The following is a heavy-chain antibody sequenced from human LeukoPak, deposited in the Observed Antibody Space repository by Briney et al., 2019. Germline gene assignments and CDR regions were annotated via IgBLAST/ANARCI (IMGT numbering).Heavy chain of an antibody. J-gene: IGHJ5*02. V-gene: IGHV3-30*18. CDR1: GFTFDDYA. CDR3: AKDPDYA. CDR2: ISYDGSNK. D-gene: IGHD4-17*01. Sequence: GRSLGLSCAASGFTFDDYAMHWVRQAPGKGLEWVAVISYDGSNKYYADSVKGRFTISRDNSKNTLYLQMNSLRAEDTAVYYCAKDPDYAWGQGTLVTVSS.